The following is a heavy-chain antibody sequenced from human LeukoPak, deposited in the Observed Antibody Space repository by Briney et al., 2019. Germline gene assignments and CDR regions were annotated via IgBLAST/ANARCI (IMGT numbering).Heavy chain of an antibody. Sequence: GGSLRLSCAASGFTFSDFSINWVRQAPGKGLEWVANVNEDGSEQNYLDSVKGRFTISRDNAKNSVYLQMNNLRVEETAVYYCARGRGWIDPWGQGTLVTVSS. J-gene: IGHJ5*02. CDR2: VNEDGSEQ. CDR1: GFTFSDFS. CDR3: ARGRGWIDP. V-gene: IGHV3-7*01. D-gene: IGHD5-24*01.